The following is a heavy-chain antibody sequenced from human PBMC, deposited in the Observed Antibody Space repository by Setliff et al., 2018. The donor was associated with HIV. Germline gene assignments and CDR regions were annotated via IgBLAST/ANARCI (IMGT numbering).Heavy chain of an antibody. CDR1: GFTFSSYW. CDR2: IKQDGSEK. V-gene: IGHV3-7*01. Sequence: PGGSLRLSCAASGFTFSSYWMSWVRQAPGKGPEWVANIKQDGSEKYYVDSVKGRFTISRDNAKNSLYLQMNSLRAEDTAVYYCARRLYSSSWYQGGLDYWGQGTLVTVSS. CDR3: ARRLYSSSWYQGGLDY. J-gene: IGHJ4*02. D-gene: IGHD6-13*01.